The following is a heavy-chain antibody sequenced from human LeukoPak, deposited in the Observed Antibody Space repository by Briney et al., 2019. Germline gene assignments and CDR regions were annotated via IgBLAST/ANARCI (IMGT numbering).Heavy chain of an antibody. CDR1: GFTFSSYD. CDR2: IGTAGDT. V-gene: IGHV3-13*01. CDR3: ARSMAAGTYFHY. Sequence: GGSLRLSCAASGFTFSSYDMHWVRQATGKGLEWVSGIGTAGDTYYPGSVEGRFTISRENAKNSLYLQMNSLRAGDTAVYYWARSMAAGTYFHYWGQGTLVTVSS. J-gene: IGHJ4*02. D-gene: IGHD6-13*01.